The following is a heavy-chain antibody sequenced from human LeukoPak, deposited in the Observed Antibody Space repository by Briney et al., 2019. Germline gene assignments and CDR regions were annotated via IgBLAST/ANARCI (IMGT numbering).Heavy chain of an antibody. V-gene: IGHV4-39*07. J-gene: IGHJ5*02. D-gene: IGHD2-21*02. CDR1: GGSISSSSYY. CDR3: ARDIVVVTGSINWFDP. Sequence: PSETLSLTCTVSGGSISSSSYYWGWIRQPPGKGLEWIGSIYYSGSTYYNPSLKSRVTISVDTSKNQISLKLSSVTAADTAVYYCARDIVVVTGSINWFDPWGQGTLVTVSS. CDR2: IYYSGST.